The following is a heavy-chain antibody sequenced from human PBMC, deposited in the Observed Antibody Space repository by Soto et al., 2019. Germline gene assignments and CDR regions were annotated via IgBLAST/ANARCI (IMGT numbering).Heavy chain of an antibody. CDR2: IIPIFGTA. Sequence: GASVKVSCKASGGTFSSYAISWVRQAPGQGLEWMGGIIPIFGTANYAQKFQGRVTITADESTSTAYMELSSLRSEDTAVYYCARAEYYGGNSAAFDYWGQGTLVTVSS. J-gene: IGHJ4*02. D-gene: IGHD4-17*01. CDR1: GGTFSSYA. CDR3: ARAEYYGGNSAAFDY. V-gene: IGHV1-69*13.